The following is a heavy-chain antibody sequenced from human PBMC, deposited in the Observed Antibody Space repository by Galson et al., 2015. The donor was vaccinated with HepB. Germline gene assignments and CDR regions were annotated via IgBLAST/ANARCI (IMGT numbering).Heavy chain of an antibody. V-gene: IGHV3-11*01. CDR1: GFTFSDYY. CDR2: ISSSGSTI. Sequence: SLRLSCAASGFTFSDYYMSWIRQAPGKGLEWVSYISSSGSTIYYADSVKGRFTISRDNAKNSLYLQMNSLRAEDTAVYYCARLYCSSTSCPFYYYYYYMDVWGKGTTVTVSS. D-gene: IGHD2-2*01. CDR3: ARLYCSSTSCPFYYYYYYMDV. J-gene: IGHJ6*03.